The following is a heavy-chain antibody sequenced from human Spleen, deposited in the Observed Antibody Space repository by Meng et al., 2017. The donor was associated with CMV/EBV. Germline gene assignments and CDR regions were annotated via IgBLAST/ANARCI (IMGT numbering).Heavy chain of an antibody. CDR2: IYSGGSST. CDR3: AREGGGCSRTSCYHYYYYGMDV. J-gene: IGHJ6*02. CDR1: GFTFSSYA. D-gene: IGHD2-2*01. Sequence: GGSLRLSCAASGFTFSSYAMSWVRQAPGKGLEWVSVIYSGGSSTYYADSVKGRFTISRDNSKNTLYLQMNSLRAEDTAVYYCAREGGGCSRTSCYHYYYYGMDVWGQGTTVTVSS. V-gene: IGHV3-23*03.